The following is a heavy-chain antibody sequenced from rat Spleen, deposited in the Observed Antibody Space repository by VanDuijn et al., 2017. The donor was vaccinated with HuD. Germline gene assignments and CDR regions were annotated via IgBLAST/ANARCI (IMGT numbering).Heavy chain of an antibody. J-gene: IGHJ2*01. Sequence: EVQLVESGGGLVQPGRSLRLSCAASGFTFSDYNMAWVRQAPRKGLEWVAIITYDGSSTYYRDSVKGRFTISRNNAKSTLFLQMDSLTSEDTATYYCTTANNYGYWGQGVTVTVSS. V-gene: IGHV5-7*01. CDR1: GFTFSDYN. D-gene: IGHD1-10*01. CDR3: TTANNYGY. CDR2: ITYDGSST.